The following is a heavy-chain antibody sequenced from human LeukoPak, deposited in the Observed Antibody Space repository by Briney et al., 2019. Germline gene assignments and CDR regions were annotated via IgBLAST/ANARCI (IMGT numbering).Heavy chain of an antibody. CDR3: ARESIAARNTAYYYYGMDV. V-gene: IGHV1-69*13. Sequence: GASVKVSCKASGGTFSSYAISWVRQAPGQGLEWMGGIIPIFGTANYAQKFQGRVTITADESTSTAYMELSSLRAEDTAVYYCARESIAARNTAYYYYGMDVWGQGTTVTVSS. CDR1: GGTFSSYA. J-gene: IGHJ6*02. D-gene: IGHD6-6*01. CDR2: IIPIFGTA.